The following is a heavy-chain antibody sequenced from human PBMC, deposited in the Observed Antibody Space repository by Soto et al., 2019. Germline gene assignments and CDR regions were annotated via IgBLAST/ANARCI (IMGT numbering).Heavy chain of an antibody. CDR3: ATSDPLSVGSYQRWFDP. D-gene: IGHD1-26*01. CDR1: GYTLTELS. Sequence: ASVKVSCKVSGYTLTELSMHWVRQAPGKGLEWMGGFDPEDGETIYAQKFQGRVTMTEDTSTDTAYMELSSLRSEDTAVYYCATSDPLSVGSYQRWFDPWGQGTLVTVSS. CDR2: FDPEDGET. V-gene: IGHV1-24*01. J-gene: IGHJ5*02.